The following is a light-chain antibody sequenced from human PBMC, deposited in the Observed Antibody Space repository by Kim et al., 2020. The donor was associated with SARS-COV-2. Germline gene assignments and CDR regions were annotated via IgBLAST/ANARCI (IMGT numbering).Light chain of an antibody. CDR3: AAWDDSLNGLYV. V-gene: IGLV1-44*01. Sequence: QRVTIYCSGRSSNIGSNTVNWYQQLPGTAPKLLIYSNNQRPSGVPDRFSGSKSGTSASLAISGLQSEDEADYYCAAWDDSLNGLYVFGTGTKVTVL. CDR2: SNN. CDR1: SSNIGSNT. J-gene: IGLJ1*01.